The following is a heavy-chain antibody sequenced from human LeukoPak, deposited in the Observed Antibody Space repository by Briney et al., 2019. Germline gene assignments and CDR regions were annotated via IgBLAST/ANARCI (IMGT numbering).Heavy chain of an antibody. V-gene: IGHV4-34*01. CDR3: ARGSSVVPAATIKYYFDY. Sequence: PSETLSLTCAVYGGSFSGYYWSWIHQPPGKGLEWIGEINHSGSTNYNPSLKSRVTISVDTSKNQFSLKLSSVTAADTAVYYCARGSSVVPAATIKYYFDYWGQGTLVTVSS. J-gene: IGHJ4*02. CDR1: GGSFSGYY. D-gene: IGHD2-2*01. CDR2: INHSGST.